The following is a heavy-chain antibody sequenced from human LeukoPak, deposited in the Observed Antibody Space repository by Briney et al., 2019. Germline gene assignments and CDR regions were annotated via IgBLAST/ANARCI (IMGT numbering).Heavy chain of an antibody. V-gene: IGHV1-69*05. CDR1: GGTFSSYA. CDR2: IIPICGTA. J-gene: IGHJ6*03. CDR3: AKGSQPLSYYYYMDV. D-gene: IGHD3-10*01. Sequence: SVKVSCKASGGTFSSYAISWVRQAPGKGLEWMGGIIPICGTANYAQKFQGRVTMTRDTSTSTFYMELSSLRSEDTAMYYCAKGSQPLSYYYYMDVWGKGTTVTISS.